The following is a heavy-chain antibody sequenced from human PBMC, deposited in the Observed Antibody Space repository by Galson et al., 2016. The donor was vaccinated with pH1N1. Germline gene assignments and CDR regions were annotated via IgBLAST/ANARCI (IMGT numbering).Heavy chain of an antibody. CDR3: AKANFGGYDLDAFDI. CDR1: GFGFSSYA. D-gene: IGHD5-12*01. J-gene: IGHJ3*02. CDR2: VSGSGGYT. Sequence: SLRLSCAASGFGFSSYAMSWVRQAPGKGLEWVSSVSGSGGYTYDADSVKGRFTISRDNSNSTLYLQMNSLRVEDTAPYYCAKANFGGYDLDAFDIWGQGTMVTVSS. V-gene: IGHV3-23*01.